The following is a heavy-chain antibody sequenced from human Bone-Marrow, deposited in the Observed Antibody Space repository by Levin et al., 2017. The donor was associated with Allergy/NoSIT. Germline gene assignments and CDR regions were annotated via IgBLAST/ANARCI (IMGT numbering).Heavy chain of an antibody. J-gene: IGHJ2*01. CDR1: GFTFSTSA. V-gene: IGHV3-30*03. CDR3: AGGANSGFLRWYFDL. CDR2: ISNDGSKE. D-gene: IGHD4/OR15-4a*01. Sequence: GGSLRLSCTASGFTFSTSAMHWVRQAPGKGLEWVAVISNDGSKEFYADSVKGRFTISRDNSKNTLYLQLNSLRAEDTAVFYCAGGANSGFLRWYFDLWGRGTLVTVSS.